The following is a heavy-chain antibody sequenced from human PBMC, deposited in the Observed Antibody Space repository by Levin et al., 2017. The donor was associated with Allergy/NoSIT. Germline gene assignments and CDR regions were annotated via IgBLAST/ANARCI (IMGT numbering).Heavy chain of an antibody. CDR1: GFTFSSYG. CDR2: ISYDGSNK. J-gene: IGHJ3*02. CDR3: ANFRRAFDI. Sequence: GGSLRLSCAASGFTFSSYGMHWVRQAPDKGLEWVAVISYDGSNKYYADSVKGRFTISRDNSKNTLYLQMNSLRAEDTAVYYCANFRRAFDIWGQGTMVTVSS. V-gene: IGHV3-30*18.